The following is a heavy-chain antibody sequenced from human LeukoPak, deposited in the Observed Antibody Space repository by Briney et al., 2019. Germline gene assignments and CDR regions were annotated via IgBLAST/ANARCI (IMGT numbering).Heavy chain of an antibody. CDR1: GFTFSSYA. Sequence: GGSLRLSCAASGFTFSSYAMSWVRQAPGKGLEWVSAISGSGGSTYYADSVKGRFTISRDNSKNTLYLQMNSLRAEDTAVYYCAKPIHRVSPPHDAFDIWGQGTMVTVSS. D-gene: IGHD6-13*01. CDR2: ISGSGGST. J-gene: IGHJ3*02. CDR3: AKPIHRVSPPHDAFDI. V-gene: IGHV3-23*01.